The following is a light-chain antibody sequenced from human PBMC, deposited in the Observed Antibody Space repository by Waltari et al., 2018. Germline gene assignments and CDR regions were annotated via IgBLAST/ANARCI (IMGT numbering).Light chain of an antibody. CDR2: WAS. J-gene: IGKJ3*01. Sequence: DIVMTQSPDSLAVSLGERATINCKSSQSVLYSSTNKNYLAWYQQKPGQPPKLLIYWASIRESGVPDRFSGSGSGTDFTLTSSSLQAEDVAVYYCQQYYSAPPTFGPGTKVDI. CDR3: QQYYSAPPT. V-gene: IGKV4-1*01. CDR1: QSVLYSSTNKNY.